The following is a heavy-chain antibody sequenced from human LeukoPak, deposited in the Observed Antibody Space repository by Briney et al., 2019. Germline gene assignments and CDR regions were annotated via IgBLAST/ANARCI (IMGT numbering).Heavy chain of an antibody. V-gene: IGHV1-2*02. Sequence: GASVKVSCKASGYTFTGYYMHWVRQAPGQGLEWMGWINPNSGGTNYAQKFQGRVTMTRDTSISTAYMELSRLRSDDTAVYYCARSPREYSSSWSHYYYYGMDVWGQGTTVTVSS. CDR3: ARSPREYSSSWSHYYYYGMDV. J-gene: IGHJ6*02. CDR1: GYTFTGYY. CDR2: INPNSGGT. D-gene: IGHD6-13*01.